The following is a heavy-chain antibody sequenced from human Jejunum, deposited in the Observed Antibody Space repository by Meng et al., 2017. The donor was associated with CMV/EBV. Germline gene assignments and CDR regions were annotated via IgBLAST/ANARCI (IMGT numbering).Heavy chain of an antibody. V-gene: IGHV4-4*02. Sequence: QVQLQESGPGLVKPSGTLSLPCAVSFGSFSSSNWWTWVRQSPSKGLEWIGEISHSGNTKYNPSLESRLTISVDQSKNQFSLKLSSVTAADTAVYYCAGRAAWYSYWGQGTLVTVSS. CDR3: AGRAAWYSY. CDR1: FGSFSSSNW. J-gene: IGHJ4*02. D-gene: IGHD6-13*01. CDR2: ISHSGNT.